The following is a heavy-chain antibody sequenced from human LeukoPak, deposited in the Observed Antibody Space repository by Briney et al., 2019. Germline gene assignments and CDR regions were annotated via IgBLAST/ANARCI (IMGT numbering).Heavy chain of an antibody. Sequence: SETLSLTCTVSGGSFSSSTPFWGWIRQPPGKGLEWIGSISYGGSADYNPSLKSRVTISVDTSKNQFSLKLSSVTAADTAVYYCASWRRGLIDYWGQGTLVTVSS. J-gene: IGHJ4*02. CDR2: ISYGGSA. CDR3: ASWRRGLIDY. V-gene: IGHV4-39*01. CDR1: GGSFSSSTPF. D-gene: IGHD3-10*01.